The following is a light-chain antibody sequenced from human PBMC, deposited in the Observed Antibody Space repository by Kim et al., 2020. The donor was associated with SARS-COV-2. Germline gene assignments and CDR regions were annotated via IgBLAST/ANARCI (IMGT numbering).Light chain of an antibody. V-gene: IGLV1-47*01. Sequence: ELTQPPSASGTPGQRVTISCSGSSSNIGTNYVYWYQQLPGTPPKVLIYRNNQRPSGVPDRFSSSKSGTSASLAISGLRSEDEADYYCAAWDDSLIGVVFGGGTQLTVL. J-gene: IGLJ2*01. CDR1: SSNIGTNY. CDR2: RNN. CDR3: AAWDDSLIGVV.